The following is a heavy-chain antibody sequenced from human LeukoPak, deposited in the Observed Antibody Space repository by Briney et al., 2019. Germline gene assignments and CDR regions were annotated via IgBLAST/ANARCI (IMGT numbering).Heavy chain of an antibody. CDR2: IWHDGSNK. V-gene: IGHV3-33*01. CDR1: GFTFSSYG. CDR3: ARMKGAAAATFEY. Sequence: GGSLRLSCAASGFTFSSYGMHWVRQAPGKGLEWAAVIWHDGSNKYYGDSVKGRFTISRDNAKNSLYLHMTSLRGEDTAVYYCARMKGAAAATFEYWGQGSLVTVSS. J-gene: IGHJ4*02. D-gene: IGHD6-13*01.